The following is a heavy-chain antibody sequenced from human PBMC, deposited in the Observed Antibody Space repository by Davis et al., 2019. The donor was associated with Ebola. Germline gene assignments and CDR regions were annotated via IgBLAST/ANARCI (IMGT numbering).Heavy chain of an antibody. CDR2: ISYDGSNE. D-gene: IGHD3-3*01. Sequence: PGGSLRLSCAASGFSVSDNFVDWVRQAPGKGLEWLAVISYDGSNEYYAVSVKGRFIVSRDNSKNTLSLQMNSLRGEDTAVYYCARVQNYDFWSGLGYWGQGVLVTVSS. J-gene: IGHJ4*02. V-gene: IGHV3-30-3*01. CDR1: GFSVSDNF. CDR3: ARVQNYDFWSGLGY.